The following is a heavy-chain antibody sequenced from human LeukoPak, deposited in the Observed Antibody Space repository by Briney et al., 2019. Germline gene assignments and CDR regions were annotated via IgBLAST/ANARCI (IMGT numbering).Heavy chain of an antibody. CDR3: ARVSDTAMVKGWFDP. CDR1: GGTFSTYA. Sequence: ASVKVSCKSSGGTFSTYAISWVRQAPGQGLEWMGWINPNSGGTNYAQKFQGRVTMTRDTSISTAYMELSRLRSDDTAVYYCARVSDTAMVKGWFDPWGQGTLVTVSS. J-gene: IGHJ5*02. V-gene: IGHV1-2*02. D-gene: IGHD5-18*01. CDR2: INPNSGGT.